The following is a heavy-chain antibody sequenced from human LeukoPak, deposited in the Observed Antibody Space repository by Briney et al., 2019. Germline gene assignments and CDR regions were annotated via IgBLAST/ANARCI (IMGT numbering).Heavy chain of an antibody. Sequence: QTGGSLRLSCAASGFTVSSNYMSWVRQAPGKGLEWVSGITGSGGSTYYADSVKGRFTISRDNSKNTLYLQMNSLRAEDTAVYYCARVADYSNSAHADYWGQGTLVTVSS. CDR1: GFTVSSNY. CDR2: ITGSGGST. CDR3: ARVADYSNSAHADY. J-gene: IGHJ4*02. D-gene: IGHD4-11*01. V-gene: IGHV3-23*01.